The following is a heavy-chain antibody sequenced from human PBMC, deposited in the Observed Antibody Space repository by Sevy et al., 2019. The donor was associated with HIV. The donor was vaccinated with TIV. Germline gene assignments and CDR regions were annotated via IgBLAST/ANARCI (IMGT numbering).Heavy chain of an antibody. D-gene: IGHD2-2*01. V-gene: IGHV3-48*01. CDR1: GFTFSMYS. CDR2: ISNRSTTI. Sequence: GGSLRLSCAASGFTFSMYSMNWVRQAPGKGLEWVSYISNRSTTIYYADSVKGRFTISRDNAKNSLYLQMDSLRAEDTAVYYCARDLIPYSCSTTRCSYFDYWGQGTLVTVSS. CDR3: ARDLIPYSCSTTRCSYFDY. J-gene: IGHJ4*02.